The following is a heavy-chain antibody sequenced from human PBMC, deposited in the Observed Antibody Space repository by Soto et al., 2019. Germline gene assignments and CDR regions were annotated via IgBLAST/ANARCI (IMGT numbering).Heavy chain of an antibody. V-gene: IGHV4-39*02. Sequence: SETLSLTCTVSGDSISTRSNYWAWIRQPPGKGMEWIGSIYYTGGTYYNPSLKSRVTLFLDTSKNQFSLNLSSVTAADTAVYYCAREGPPIRAHNPPEYFQHWGQGTPVTVSS. CDR2: IYYTGGT. CDR3: AREGPPIRAHNPPEYFQH. J-gene: IGHJ1*01. CDR1: GDSISTRSNY.